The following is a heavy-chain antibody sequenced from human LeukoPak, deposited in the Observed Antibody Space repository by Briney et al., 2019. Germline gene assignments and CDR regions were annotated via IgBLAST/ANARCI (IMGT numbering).Heavy chain of an antibody. Sequence: GGSLRLSCAASGFTFSAYSMNWVRQAPGKGLEWVSSISTSSTYYADSVKGRFTISRDNAKNSLYLQMNSLRDEDTAVYYCARVGSSRERDYWGQGTLVTVSS. J-gene: IGHJ4*02. CDR3: ARVGSSRERDY. D-gene: IGHD6-13*01. V-gene: IGHV3-21*01. CDR1: GFTFSAYS. CDR2: ISTSST.